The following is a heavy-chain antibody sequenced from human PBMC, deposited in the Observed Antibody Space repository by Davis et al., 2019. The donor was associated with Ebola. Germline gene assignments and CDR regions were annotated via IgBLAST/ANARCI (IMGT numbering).Heavy chain of an antibody. CDR2: ISGHSDNP. CDR1: GYTFTRYG. J-gene: IGHJ3*02. CDR3: TRGPSYDSGVIGAFDI. D-gene: IGHD4-17*01. Sequence: ASVKVSCKASGYTFTRYGISWVRQAPGEGPEWMAWISGHSDNPKYEPKVQDRVTVTTDRSTHTAYLELRSLRSDDTAVYYCTRGPSYDSGVIGAFDIWGQGTTITVSS. V-gene: IGHV1-18*01.